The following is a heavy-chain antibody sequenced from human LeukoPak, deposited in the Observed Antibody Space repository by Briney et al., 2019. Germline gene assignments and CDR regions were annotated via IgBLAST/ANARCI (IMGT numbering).Heavy chain of an antibody. CDR3: AKEGGTGTRFDY. V-gene: IGHV3-23*01. D-gene: IGHD1-7*01. CDR1: GFTFSSSA. CDR2: ISGSGSGT. Sequence: GGSLRLSCAASGFTFSSSAMSWVRQAPGKGVYWVSAISGSGSGTYYADSVKGRLTIYRDNSKNTLYMQMNRQRDEDTAVYYCAKEGGTGTRFDYWGQGTLVTVSS. J-gene: IGHJ4*02.